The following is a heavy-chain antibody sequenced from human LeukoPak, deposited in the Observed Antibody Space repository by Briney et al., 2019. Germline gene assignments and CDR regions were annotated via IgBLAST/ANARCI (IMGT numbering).Heavy chain of an antibody. V-gene: IGHV3-49*04. CDR3: TTATVALPMNY. CDR1: GFTFGDYA. D-gene: IGHD4-23*01. J-gene: IGHJ4*02. CDR2: IRNKLKGGTA. Sequence: GGSLRLSCRTSGFTFGDYAMNWVRQAPGKGLEWVGFIRNKLKGGTAEYAASVKGRFTISRDDSNSIAYLQMNSLKTEDTAVYYCTTATVALPMNYWGQGTLVTVSS.